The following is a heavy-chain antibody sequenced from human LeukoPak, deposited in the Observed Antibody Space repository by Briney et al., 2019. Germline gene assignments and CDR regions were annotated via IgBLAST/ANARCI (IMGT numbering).Heavy chain of an antibody. D-gene: IGHD2-2*01. Sequence: GGSLRLSCAASGFTFSSYAMHWVRQAPGKGLEWVAVISYDGSNKYYADSVKGRFTISRDNSKNTLYLQMNSLRAEDTAVYYCARDIRYCSSTSCHDYWGQGTLVTVSS. CDR2: ISYDGSNK. CDR1: GFTFSSYA. J-gene: IGHJ4*02. CDR3: ARDIRYCSSTSCHDY. V-gene: IGHV3-30-3*01.